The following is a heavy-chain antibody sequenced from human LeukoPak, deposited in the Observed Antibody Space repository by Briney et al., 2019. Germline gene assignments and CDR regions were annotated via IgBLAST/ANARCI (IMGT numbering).Heavy chain of an antibody. J-gene: IGHJ4*02. D-gene: IGHD5-18*01. V-gene: IGHV3-21*01. CDR3: ARDHRDTAMPFDY. Sequence: GGSLRLSCAASGFTFSSYNMNWVRQAPGKGLEWVSSISSSSSYIYYADSVKGRFTISRDNAKNSLYLQMNSLRAEGTAVYYCARDHRDTAMPFDYWGQGTLVTVSS. CDR2: ISSSSSYI. CDR1: GFTFSSYN.